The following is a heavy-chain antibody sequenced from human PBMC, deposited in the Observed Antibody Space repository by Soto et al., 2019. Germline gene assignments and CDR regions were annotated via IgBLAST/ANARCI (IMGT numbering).Heavy chain of an antibody. D-gene: IGHD3-16*02. Sequence: PGGSLRLSCAASGFTFSSYAMSWVRQAPGKGLEWVSAISGSGGSTYYADSVKGRFTISRDNSKNTLYLQMNSLRAEDTAVYFCAPFLDVYIGGSYRPPFFDYWGQGTRVTVSS. CDR2: ISGSGGST. CDR1: GFTFSSYA. V-gene: IGHV3-23*01. J-gene: IGHJ4*02. CDR3: APFLDVYIGGSYRPPFFDY.